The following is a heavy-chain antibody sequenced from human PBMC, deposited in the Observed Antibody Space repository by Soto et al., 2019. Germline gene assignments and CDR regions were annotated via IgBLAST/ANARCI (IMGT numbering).Heavy chain of an antibody. CDR2: ISSNGGST. D-gene: IGHD2-15*01. J-gene: IGHJ4*02. CDR1: GFTFSSYA. Sequence: GGSLRLSCAASGFTFSSYAMHWVRQAPGKGLEYVSAISSNGGSTYYANSVKGRFTISRDNSKNTLYLQMGSLRAEDMAVYYCARDRYCSGGSCYSELDYWGQGTLVTVSS. V-gene: IGHV3-64*01. CDR3: ARDRYCSGGSCYSELDY.